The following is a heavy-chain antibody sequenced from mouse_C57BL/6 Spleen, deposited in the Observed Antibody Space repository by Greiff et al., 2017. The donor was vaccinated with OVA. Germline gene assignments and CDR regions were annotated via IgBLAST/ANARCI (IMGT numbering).Heavy chain of an antibody. CDR1: GFTFSDYG. J-gene: IGHJ3*01. CDR2: ISSGSSTI. Sequence: EVKLVESGGGLVKPGGSLKLPCAASGFTFSDYGMHWVRQAPEKGLEWVAYISSGSSTIYYADTVKGRFTISRDNAKNTLFLQMTSLRSEDTAMYYCARRDGSSYDWFAYWGQGTLVTVSA. CDR3: ARRDGSSYDWFAY. V-gene: IGHV5-17*01. D-gene: IGHD1-1*01.